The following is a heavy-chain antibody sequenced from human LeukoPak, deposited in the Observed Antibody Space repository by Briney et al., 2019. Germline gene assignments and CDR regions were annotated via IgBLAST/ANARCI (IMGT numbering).Heavy chain of an antibody. D-gene: IGHD6-13*01. J-gene: IGHJ4*02. V-gene: IGHV4-39*01. Sequence: SETLSLTCTVSGGSISSYYWSWIRQPPGKGLEWIGSIYYSGSTYYNSSLKSRVTISVDTSKNQFSLKLSSVTAADTAVYYCARQLVPESIDYWGQGTLVTVSS. CDR3: ARQLVPESIDY. CDR2: IYYSGST. CDR1: GGSISSYY.